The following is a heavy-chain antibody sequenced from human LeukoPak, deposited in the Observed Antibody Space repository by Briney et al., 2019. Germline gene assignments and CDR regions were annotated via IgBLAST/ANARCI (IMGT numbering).Heavy chain of an antibody. J-gene: IGHJ4*02. CDR3: AKTHTPYYYDSSGYYPAYYFDY. CDR2: ISGSGGST. D-gene: IGHD3-22*01. Sequence: GGSLRLSCAASGFTFSSYAMSWVRQAPGKGLEWVSAISGSGGSTYYADSVKGRFTISRDNSKNTLYLQMNSLRAEDTAVYYCAKTHTPYYYDSSGYYPAYYFDYWGQGTLVTVSS. CDR1: GFTFSSYA. V-gene: IGHV3-23*01.